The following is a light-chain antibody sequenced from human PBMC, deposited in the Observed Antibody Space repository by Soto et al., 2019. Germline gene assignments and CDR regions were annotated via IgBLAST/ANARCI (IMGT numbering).Light chain of an antibody. Sequence: EIVMTQSPATLSVSPGERATLSCRASQSISNNLAWYQQKRGQAPRLLIYGASTRATGIPGRFSGSGSGTEFTITISSLQSEDFAFYYCQQYNTWRTFGQGTKVEI. CDR2: GAS. CDR1: QSISNN. CDR3: QQYNTWRT. J-gene: IGKJ1*01. V-gene: IGKV3-15*01.